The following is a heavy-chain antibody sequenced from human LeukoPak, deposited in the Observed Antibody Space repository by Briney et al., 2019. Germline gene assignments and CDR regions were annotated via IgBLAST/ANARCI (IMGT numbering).Heavy chain of an antibody. Sequence: PSETLSLTCTVPGASIRSNYWTWIRQPPGKGLEWIGYIYYTGSTNHNPSLKSRVTISLDNSKNQFYLRFSSVTAADTALYYCTANGRFLRFDPWGQGSLVTVSS. D-gene: IGHD3-16*01. J-gene: IGHJ5*02. CDR2: IYYTGST. CDR1: GASIRSNY. CDR3: TANGRFLRFDP. V-gene: IGHV4-59*01.